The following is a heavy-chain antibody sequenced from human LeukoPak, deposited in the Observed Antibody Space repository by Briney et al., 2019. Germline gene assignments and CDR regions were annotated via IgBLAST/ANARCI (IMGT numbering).Heavy chain of an antibody. Sequence: SETLSLTCTVSGGSISSYYWSWIRQPPGKGLEWIGYIYYSGSTNYNPSLKSRVTISVDTSKNQFSLKLSSVTAADTAVYYCARHYCDSSGYYPFDYWGQGTLVTVSS. CDR2: IYYSGST. D-gene: IGHD3-22*01. CDR3: ARHYCDSSGYYPFDY. CDR1: GGSISSYY. J-gene: IGHJ4*02. V-gene: IGHV4-59*08.